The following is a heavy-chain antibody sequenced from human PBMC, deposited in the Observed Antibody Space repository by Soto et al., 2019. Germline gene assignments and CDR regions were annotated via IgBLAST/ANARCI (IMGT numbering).Heavy chain of an antibody. CDR2: TKDKAYSYTT. CDR1: GLSLSDVF. CDR3: ASIRGGFGY. D-gene: IGHD3-10*01. V-gene: IGHV3-72*01. J-gene: IGHJ4*02. Sequence: EVQLVESGGDLVQPGGSLRLSCAASGLSLSDVFIDWVRQAPGKGLEWVGSTKDKAYSYTTESAASVKGRFTISRDDSRNPVFLQMSSRKTEGTAVYYCASIRGGFGYWGQGTVVTVSS.